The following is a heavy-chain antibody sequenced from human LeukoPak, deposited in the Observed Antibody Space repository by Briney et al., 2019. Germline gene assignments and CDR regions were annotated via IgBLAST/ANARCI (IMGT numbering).Heavy chain of an antibody. CDR2: IYPGDSDT. V-gene: IGHV5-51*01. Sequence: GESLKISCKGSGYSFTSYWIGWVRQMPGKGLVWMGIIYPGDSDTRYSPSFQGQVTISADKSISTAYLQWSSLKASDTAMYYCARHEDCSSTSCPAYYWGQGTLVTVSS. D-gene: IGHD2-2*01. CDR1: GYSFTSYW. CDR3: ARHEDCSSTSCPAYY. J-gene: IGHJ4*02.